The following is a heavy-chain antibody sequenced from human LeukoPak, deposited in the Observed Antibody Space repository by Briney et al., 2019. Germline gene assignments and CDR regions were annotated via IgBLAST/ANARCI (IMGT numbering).Heavy chain of an antibody. J-gene: IGHJ6*03. CDR2: FEPEEGET. CDR3: ARSWPDNGYSNRRAYYYYYYMDV. V-gene: IGHV1-24*01. Sequence: ASVKVSCKVSGDSLNELSIHWVRQAPGKGLEWMGGFEPEEGETLHAEKFEGRVNMTEDTSTGTAYLELSSLRSEDTAVYYCARSWPDNGYSNRRAYYYYYYMDVWGKGTTVTVSS. D-gene: IGHD4-11*01. CDR1: GDSLNELS.